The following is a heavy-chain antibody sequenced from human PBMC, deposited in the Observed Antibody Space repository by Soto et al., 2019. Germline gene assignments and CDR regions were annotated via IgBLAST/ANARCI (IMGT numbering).Heavy chain of an antibody. CDR1: GFTFSSYA. Sequence: GGSLRLSCAASGFTFSSYAMSWVRQAPGKGLEWVSAISGSGGSTYYADSVKGRFTISRDNSKNTLYLQMHSLRAEDTAVYYCAKERGSGDQFYYYYYGMDVWGQGTTVTVSS. D-gene: IGHD3-10*01. V-gene: IGHV3-23*01. CDR3: AKERGSGDQFYYYYYGMDV. CDR2: ISGSGGST. J-gene: IGHJ6*02.